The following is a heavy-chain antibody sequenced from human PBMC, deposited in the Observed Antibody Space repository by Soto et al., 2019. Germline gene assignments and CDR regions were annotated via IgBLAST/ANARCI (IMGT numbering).Heavy chain of an antibody. V-gene: IGHV3-21*01. J-gene: IGHJ6*02. CDR3: ARDYLYGDYDNYYGMDV. Sequence: ESGGGLVKPGGSLRLSCAASGFTFSSYSMNWVRQAPGKGLEWVSSISSSSSYIYYADSVKGRFTISRDNAKNSLYLQMNSLRAEDTAVYYCARDYLYGDYDNYYGMDVWGQGTTVTVSS. CDR1: GFTFSSYS. D-gene: IGHD4-17*01. CDR2: ISSSSSYI.